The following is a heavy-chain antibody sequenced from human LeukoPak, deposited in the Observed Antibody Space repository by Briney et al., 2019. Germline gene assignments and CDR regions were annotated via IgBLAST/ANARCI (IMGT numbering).Heavy chain of an antibody. J-gene: IGHJ3*02. CDR3: ARGICSGGSFYPPGSFDI. CDR2: IYPSGTT. Sequence: SETLSLTCTVSGDSINNYYWSWLRQPAGKGPEWIGRIYPSGTTNYNPSLKSRVTMTVDTSKNQFSLKLTSVTAADTAFYYCARGICSGGSFYPPGSFDIWVQGTMVTVSS. CDR1: GDSINNYY. V-gene: IGHV4-4*07. D-gene: IGHD2-15*01.